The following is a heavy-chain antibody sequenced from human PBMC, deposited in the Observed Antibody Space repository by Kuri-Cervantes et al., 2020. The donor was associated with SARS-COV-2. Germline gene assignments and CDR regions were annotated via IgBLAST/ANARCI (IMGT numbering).Heavy chain of an antibody. Sequence: GSLRLSCTVSGYSISSGYYWGWIRQPPGKGLEWIGSIYHSGSTYYNPFLKSRVTISVDTSKNQFSLKLSSVTAADTAVYYCARTVTTTPDYWGQGTLVTVSS. CDR2: IYHSGST. CDR3: ARTVTTTPDY. CDR1: GYSISSGYY. V-gene: IGHV4-38-2*02. J-gene: IGHJ4*02. D-gene: IGHD4-11*01.